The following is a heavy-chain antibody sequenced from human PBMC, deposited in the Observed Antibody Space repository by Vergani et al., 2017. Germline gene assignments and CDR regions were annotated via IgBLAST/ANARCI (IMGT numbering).Heavy chain of an antibody. CDR1: GYSFTSYW. CDR3: ARIWSQAAFRGSDDLYSSGWYASDAFDI. Sequence: EVQLVQSGAEVKKPGESLKISCKGSGYSFTSYWIGWVRQMPGKGLEWMGIIYPGDSDTRYSPSFQGQVTISADKSISTAYLQWSSLKASDTAMYYCARIWSQAAFRGSDDLYSSGWYASDAFDIWGQGTMVTVSS. J-gene: IGHJ3*02. V-gene: IGHV5-51*01. D-gene: IGHD6-19*01. CDR2: IYPGDSDT.